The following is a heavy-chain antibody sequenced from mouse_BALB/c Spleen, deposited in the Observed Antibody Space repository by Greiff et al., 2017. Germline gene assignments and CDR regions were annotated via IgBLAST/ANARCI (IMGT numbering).Heavy chain of an antibody. CDR3: ACNVSSSLNWYFDD. J-gene: IGHJ1*01. V-gene: IGHV7-3*02. CDR2: IRNKANGYTT. Sequence: EVKLMESGGGLVQPGGSLRLSCATSGFTFTDYYMSWVRQPPGKALEWLGFIRNKANGYTTEYSASVKGRFTISRDNSQSIIYLPINTLRAEDSATYYCACNVSSSLNWYFDDWGAGTTVTVSS. CDR1: GFTFTDYY. D-gene: IGHD1-1*01.